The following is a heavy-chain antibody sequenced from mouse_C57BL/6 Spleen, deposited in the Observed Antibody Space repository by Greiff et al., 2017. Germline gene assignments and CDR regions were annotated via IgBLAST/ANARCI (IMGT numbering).Heavy chain of an antibody. V-gene: IGHV8-12*01. D-gene: IGHD2-2*01. CDR1: GFSLSTSGMG. CDR3: ARWGDGYDGDYAMDY. CDR2: IYWDDDK. J-gene: IGHJ4*01. Sequence: QVTLKESGPGILQSSQTLSLTCSFSGFSLSTSGMGVSWIRQPSGKGLEWLAHIYWDDDKRYNPSLKSRLTISKDTSRNQVFLKITSVDTADTATYYCARWGDGYDGDYAMDYWGQGTSVTVSS.